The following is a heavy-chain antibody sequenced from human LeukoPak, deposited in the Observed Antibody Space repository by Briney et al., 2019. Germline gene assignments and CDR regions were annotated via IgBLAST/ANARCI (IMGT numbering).Heavy chain of an antibody. CDR1: GFTFSSYA. J-gene: IGHJ4*02. V-gene: IGHV3-23*01. Sequence: SLRLSCAASGFTFSSYAMSWVRQAPGKGLEWVSAISGSGGSTYYADSVKGRFTISRDNSKNTLYLQMNSLRAEDTAVYYCARDRGRYDYVWGSWGQGTLVTVSS. CDR2: ISGSGGST. D-gene: IGHD3-16*01. CDR3: ARDRGRYDYVWGS.